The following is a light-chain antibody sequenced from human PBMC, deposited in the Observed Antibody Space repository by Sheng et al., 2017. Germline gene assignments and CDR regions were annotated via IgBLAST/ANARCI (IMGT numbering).Light chain of an antibody. CDR3: QQYGSSPPIT. V-gene: IGKV3-20*01. J-gene: IGKJ5*01. Sequence: EIVLTQSPGTLSLSPGERATLSCRASQSVSYTSIAWYQQKAGQAPRLLIYAASSRAAGIPDRFSGSGSGTDFTLTISRLEPEDFAVYYCQQYGSSPPITFGQGTRLEIK. CDR1: QSVSYTS. CDR2: AAS.